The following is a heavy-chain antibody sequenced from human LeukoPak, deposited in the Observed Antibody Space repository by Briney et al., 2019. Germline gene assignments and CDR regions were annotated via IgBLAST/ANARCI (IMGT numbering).Heavy chain of an antibody. CDR3: ARDGSGITGTGD. J-gene: IGHJ4*02. V-gene: IGHV1-69*01. D-gene: IGHD1-20*01. Sequence: GASVKVSCKASGGTFSSYAISWVRQAPGQGLEWMGGIIPIFGTANYAQKFQGRVTITADESTSTAYMELSSLRSEDTAVYYCARDGSGITGTGDWGQGTLVTVSS. CDR2: IIPIFGTA. CDR1: GGTFSSYA.